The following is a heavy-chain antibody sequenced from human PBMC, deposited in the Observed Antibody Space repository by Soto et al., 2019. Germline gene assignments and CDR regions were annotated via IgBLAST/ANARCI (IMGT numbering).Heavy chain of an antibody. V-gene: IGHV4-34*01. D-gene: IGHD6-13*01. CDR2: INHSGST. CDR1: GGSFSGYY. Sequence: PSETLSLTCAVYGGSFSGYYWSWIRQPPGKGLEWIGEINHSGSTNYNPSLKSRVTISVDTSKNQFSLKLSSVTAADTAVYYCARGFDIAAAGTPFDYWGQGTLVTVSS. CDR3: ARGFDIAAAGTPFDY. J-gene: IGHJ4*02.